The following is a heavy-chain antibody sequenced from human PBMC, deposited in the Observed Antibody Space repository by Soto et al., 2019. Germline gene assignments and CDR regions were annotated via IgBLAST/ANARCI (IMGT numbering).Heavy chain of an antibody. V-gene: IGHV1-2*04. Sequence: ASVKASCKXSGYTFTGHYMHWVRQAPGQGLEWMGWINPNSGGTNYAQKFQGWVTMTRDTSISTAYMELSRLRSDDTAVYYCARDGSSSSFSYYYGMDVWGQGTTVTVSS. D-gene: IGHD6-6*01. CDR3: ARDGSSSSFSYYYGMDV. CDR2: INPNSGGT. J-gene: IGHJ6*02. CDR1: GYTFTGHY.